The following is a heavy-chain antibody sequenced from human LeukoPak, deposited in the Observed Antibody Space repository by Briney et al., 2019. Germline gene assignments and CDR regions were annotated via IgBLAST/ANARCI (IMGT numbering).Heavy chain of an antibody. Sequence: GASVKASCKASGGTFSSYAISWVRQAPGQGLEWMGGIIPIFGTANYAQKFQGRVTITTDESTSTAYMELSSLRSEDTAVYYCAKTVYCSSTSCSHHFDYWGQGTLVTVSS. CDR2: IIPIFGTA. D-gene: IGHD2-2*01. CDR1: GGTFSSYA. J-gene: IGHJ4*02. V-gene: IGHV1-69*05. CDR3: AKTVYCSSTSCSHHFDY.